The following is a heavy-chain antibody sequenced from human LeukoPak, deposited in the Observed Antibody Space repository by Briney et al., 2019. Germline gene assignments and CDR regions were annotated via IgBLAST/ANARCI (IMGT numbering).Heavy chain of an antibody. D-gene: IGHD2-2*03. Sequence: PGGSLRLSCAASGFTFSSYAMTWVRQAPGKGLEWVSAISDSGDSTYYADSVKGRFTISRDNAKNSLYLQMNSLRAEDTALYYCARVGIVVVPAAFEEYYFDYWGQGTLVTVPS. CDR1: GFTFSSYA. CDR2: ISDSGDST. J-gene: IGHJ4*02. CDR3: ARVGIVVVPAAFEEYYFDY. V-gene: IGHV3-23*01.